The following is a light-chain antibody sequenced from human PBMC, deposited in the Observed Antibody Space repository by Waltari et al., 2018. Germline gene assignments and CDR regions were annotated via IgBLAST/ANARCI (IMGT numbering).Light chain of an antibody. Sequence: QSVLTQPPSLSASPGETVTISCPESRPNIGRNYVSFSQQVPGTAPKLLIYDNNKRPSGIPDRFSGSTSGTSATLGITGLQTGDEADYYCGTWDRTLTASHVIFGGGTRVTVL. CDR1: RPNIGRNY. V-gene: IGLV1-51*01. CDR3: GTWDRTLTASHVI. J-gene: IGLJ2*01. CDR2: DNN.